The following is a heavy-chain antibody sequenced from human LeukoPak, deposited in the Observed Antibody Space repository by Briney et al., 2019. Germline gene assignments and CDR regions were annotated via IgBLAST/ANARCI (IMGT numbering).Heavy chain of an antibody. CDR1: GFSFGDYW. V-gene: IGHV3-7*01. CDR3: VTSWVRQERDF. J-gene: IGHJ4*02. D-gene: IGHD3-10*01. CDR2: IEPDGSGK. Sequence: GGSLRLSCAASGFSFGDYWMSWVRQAPGKGLEWVADIEPDGSGKTYVDSVKGRFTISRDNAQQSLYLQMDTLTAEDTAVYYCVTSWVRQERDFWGQGTLVTVSS.